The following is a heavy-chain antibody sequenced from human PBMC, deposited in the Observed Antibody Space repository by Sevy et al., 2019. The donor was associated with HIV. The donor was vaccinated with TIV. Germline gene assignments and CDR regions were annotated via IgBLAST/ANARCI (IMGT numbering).Heavy chain of an antibody. J-gene: IGHJ4*02. D-gene: IGHD6-19*01. CDR3: AGLPIPHSIAVAGTGYYFDY. Sequence: SETLSLTCTVSGGSISSSSYYWGWIRQPPGKGLEWIGSIYYSGSTYFNPSLKSRVTISVDTSKNQFSLKLSSVTAAVTAVYYCAGLPIPHSIAVAGTGYYFDYWGQGTLVTVSS. CDR2: IYYSGST. CDR1: GGSISSSSYY. V-gene: IGHV4-39*01.